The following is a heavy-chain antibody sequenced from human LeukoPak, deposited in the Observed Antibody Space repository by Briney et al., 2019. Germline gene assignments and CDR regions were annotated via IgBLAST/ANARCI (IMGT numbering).Heavy chain of an antibody. CDR3: AREGVRWALSYGSGSLDF. V-gene: IGHV1-8*01. Sequence: ASATVSCTPSGYTFSTYDIYWVRQATGPGLEVLGWMKPNTGQTGYEQKFQGRVTMTRNTSITTVYMELSNLRSEDTAVYYCAREGVRWALSYGSGSLDFWGQGTPVIVSS. CDR2: MKPNTGQT. D-gene: IGHD3-10*01. CDR1: GYTFSTYD. J-gene: IGHJ4*02.